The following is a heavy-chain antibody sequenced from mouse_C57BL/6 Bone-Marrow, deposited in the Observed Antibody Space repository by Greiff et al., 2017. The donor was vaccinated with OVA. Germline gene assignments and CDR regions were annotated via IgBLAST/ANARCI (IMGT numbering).Heavy chain of an antibody. J-gene: IGHJ3*01. Sequence: QVQLQQSGAELARPGASVKLSCKASGYTFTSYGISWVKQRTGQGLEWIGEIYPRSGNTYYNEKFKGKATLTADKSSSTAYMELRSLTSEESAVYFCARVNWDRLFAYWGQGTLVTVSA. CDR1: GYTFTSYG. CDR2: IYPRSGNT. V-gene: IGHV1-81*01. CDR3: ARVNWDRLFAY. D-gene: IGHD4-1*01.